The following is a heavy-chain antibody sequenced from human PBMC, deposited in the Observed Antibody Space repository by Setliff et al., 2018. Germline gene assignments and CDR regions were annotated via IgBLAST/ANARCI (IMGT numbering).Heavy chain of an antibody. J-gene: IGHJ5*02. Sequence: ASVKVSCKASGYSFGNYGMSWVRQAPGQGLEWMGWNSAYNINTNYAKKFQGRVTMTTDTSANIAYMELRSLRSDDTAVYYCARNEGGRSWRITMVRGVPDSWFDPWGQGTLVTVSS. CDR2: NSAYNINT. CDR3: ARNEGGRSWRITMVRGVPDSWFDP. D-gene: IGHD3-10*01. V-gene: IGHV1-18*01. CDR1: GYSFGNYG.